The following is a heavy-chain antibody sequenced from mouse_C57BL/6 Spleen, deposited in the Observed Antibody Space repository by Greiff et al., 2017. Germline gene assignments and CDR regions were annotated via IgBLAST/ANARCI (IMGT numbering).Heavy chain of an antibody. CDR2: ISSGSSTI. J-gene: IGHJ2*01. CDR1: GFTFSDYG. CDR3: ARDDYGYYFDD. V-gene: IGHV5-17*01. Sequence: VQLKESGGGLVKPGGSLKLSCAASGFTFSDYGMHWVRQAPEKGLEWVAYISSGSSTIYYADTVKGRFTISRDNAKNTLFLQMTSLRSEDTAMYYCARDDYGYYFDDWGQGTTLTVSA. D-gene: IGHD2-4*01.